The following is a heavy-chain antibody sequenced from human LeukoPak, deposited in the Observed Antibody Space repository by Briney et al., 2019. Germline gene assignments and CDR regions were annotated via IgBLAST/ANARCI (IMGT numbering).Heavy chain of an antibody. D-gene: IGHD2-8*01. CDR3: AKCPPYCTNGVCYTQKYYFDY. CDR2: IWYDGSNK. Sequence: GGSLRLSCAASGFTFSSYGMHWVRQAPGKGLEWVAVIWYDGSNKYYADSVKGRFTISRDNSKNTLYLQMNSLRAEDTAVYYCAKCPPYCTNGVCYTQKYYFDYWGQGTLVTVSS. J-gene: IGHJ4*02. CDR1: GFTFSSYG. V-gene: IGHV3-33*06.